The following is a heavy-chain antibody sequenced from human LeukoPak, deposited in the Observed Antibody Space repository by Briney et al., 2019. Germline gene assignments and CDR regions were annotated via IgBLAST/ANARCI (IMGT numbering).Heavy chain of an antibody. CDR2: IYHSGST. CDR1: GGSFSDYY. D-gene: IGHD1-26*01. V-gene: IGHV4-34*01. Sequence: SETLSLTCAVYGGSFSDYYWAWVRQSPGKGLEWIGSIYHSGSTYYNPSLKSRVTISVDTSKNQFSLKLSSVTAADTAVYYCARAVGEWELWGYFDYWGQGTLVTVSS. J-gene: IGHJ4*02. CDR3: ARAVGEWELWGYFDY.